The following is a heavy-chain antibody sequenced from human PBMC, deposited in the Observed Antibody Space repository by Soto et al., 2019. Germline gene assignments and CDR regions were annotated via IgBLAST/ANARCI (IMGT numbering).Heavy chain of an antibody. CDR1: GGSLSGY. CDR3: ARQSIRYSDP. Sequence: QVQLQQWGAGLLKSSETLSLTCAVYGGSLSGYWTWIRQPPGEGLEWIGEINHSGTTKYNPSLKSRVTLSLDTSKNHLSLNLNSVTAADTAVYYCARQSIRYSDPWGQGTLVTVSS. CDR2: INHSGTT. D-gene: IGHD3-16*02. V-gene: IGHV4-34*01. J-gene: IGHJ5*02.